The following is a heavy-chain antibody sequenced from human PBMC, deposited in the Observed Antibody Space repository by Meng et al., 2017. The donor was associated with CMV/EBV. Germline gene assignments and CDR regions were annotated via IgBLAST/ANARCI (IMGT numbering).Heavy chain of an antibody. D-gene: IGHD3-3*01. CDR3: AKGRITIFGVVTPNYFDY. CDR2: ISGSGGST. Sequence: GESLKISCAASGLTFSSYAMSWVRQAPGKGLEWVSAISGSGGSTYYADSVKGRFTISRDNSKNTLYLQMNSLRAEDTAVYYCAKGRITIFGVVTPNYFDYWGQGTLVTVSS. CDR1: GLTFSSYA. V-gene: IGHV3-23*01. J-gene: IGHJ4*02.